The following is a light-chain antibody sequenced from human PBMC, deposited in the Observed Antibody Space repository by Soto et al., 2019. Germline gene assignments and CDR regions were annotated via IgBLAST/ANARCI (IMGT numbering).Light chain of an antibody. Sequence: DIVMTQSPDSLAVSLGERATINCRSSQSVLFSSNNHDYVAWYQQKPGQPPKLLIYWASTRESGVPDRFSGSGSGTDFTLTISSLQAEDVAVYYCQQYYITPWTFGQGTKVEIK. J-gene: IGKJ1*01. CDR3: QQYYITPWT. CDR1: QSVLFSSNNHDY. V-gene: IGKV4-1*01. CDR2: WAS.